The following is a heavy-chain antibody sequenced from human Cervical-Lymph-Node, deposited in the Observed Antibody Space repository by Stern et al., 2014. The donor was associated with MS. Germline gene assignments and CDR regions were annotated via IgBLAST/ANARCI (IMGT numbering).Heavy chain of an antibody. D-gene: IGHD3-3*01. CDR1: GGTAGSYA. J-gene: IGHJ5*02. CDR2: INSNTGAP. V-gene: IGHV7-4-1*02. Sequence: QMQLVQSGAEVKKPGSSVKVSCKASGGTAGSYAISWVRQAPGQGLEWMGWINSNTGAPMYARDFAGRFVFSLDTSVTTAYLQISRLKTEDTAVYYCARDMSDFWSDYGHNWFDPWGQGTLVTVSS. CDR3: ARDMSDFWSDYGHNWFDP.